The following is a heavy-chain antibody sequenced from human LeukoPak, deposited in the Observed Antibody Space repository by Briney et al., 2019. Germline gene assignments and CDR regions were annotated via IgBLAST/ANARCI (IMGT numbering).Heavy chain of an antibody. Sequence: GGSLRLSCAASGFTFSSYGMHWVRQAPGKGLEWVAVISYDGSYEYYADSVKGRFTISRDNSKDTLYLQMNSLRTEDTAVYYCARARGYTYEGLDPFAIWGQGTMVTVSS. V-gene: IGHV3-30*19. J-gene: IGHJ3*02. CDR3: ARARGYTYEGLDPFAI. CDR1: GFTFSSYG. CDR2: ISYDGSYE. D-gene: IGHD5-18*01.